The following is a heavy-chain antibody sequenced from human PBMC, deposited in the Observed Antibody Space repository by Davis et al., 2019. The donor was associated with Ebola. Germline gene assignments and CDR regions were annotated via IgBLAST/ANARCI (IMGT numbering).Heavy chain of an antibody. Sequence: KVSCKASGYAFHSYWIGWVRHTPGKGLEWMGIIYPGDSDTRYSPSFQGHVTISADKSINTAYLQWSSLGASDTATYYCARPSNNWSDVGPSFMDVWGEGTTVTVSS. J-gene: IGHJ6*03. CDR3: ARPSNNWSDVGPSFMDV. D-gene: IGHD1-20*01. V-gene: IGHV5-51*01. CDR2: IYPGDSDT. CDR1: GYAFHSYW.